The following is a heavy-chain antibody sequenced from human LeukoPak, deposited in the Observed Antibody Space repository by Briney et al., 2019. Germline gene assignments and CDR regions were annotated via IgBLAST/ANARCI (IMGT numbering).Heavy chain of an antibody. D-gene: IGHD6-19*01. Sequence: GGSLRLSCAASGFTFSNYWMNWVRQAPGKGLEWVANIKQDGNQKYYVDSVKGRLTISRDDAKNSLYLQMNNLRVEDTAVYYCARVNSSGWSRDYWGQGTLVTVSS. CDR3: ARVNSSGWSRDY. V-gene: IGHV3-7*01. J-gene: IGHJ4*02. CDR2: IKQDGNQK. CDR1: GFTFSNYW.